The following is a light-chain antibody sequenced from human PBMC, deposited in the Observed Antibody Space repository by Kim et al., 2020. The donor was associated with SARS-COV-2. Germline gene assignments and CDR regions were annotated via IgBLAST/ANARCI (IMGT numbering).Light chain of an antibody. Sequence: EIVMTQFPATLSVSPGERVTLSCRASQSVSSKVAWYQQKPGQAPRLLISGASSRATGIPARFSGSGSGTEFTLTISSLQSEDFAVYYCQQYNNWPPLTFGGGTKVDIK. V-gene: IGKV3-15*01. CDR1: QSVSSK. J-gene: IGKJ4*01. CDR3: QQYNNWPPLT. CDR2: GAS.